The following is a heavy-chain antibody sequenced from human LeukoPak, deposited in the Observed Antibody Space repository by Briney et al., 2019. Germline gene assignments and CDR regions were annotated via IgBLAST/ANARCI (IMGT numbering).Heavy chain of an antibody. CDR2: ISAYNGNT. D-gene: IGHD3-10*01. V-gene: IGHV1-18*01. CDR1: GYTFTSYG. J-gene: IGHJ6*03. CDR3: AIRRDYGSGSYYARYMDV. Sequence: ASVKVSCKASGYTFTSYGISWVRQAPGQGLEWMGWISAYNGNTNYAQKLQGRVTMTTDTSTSTAYMELRSLRSDDTAVYYCAIRRDYGSGSYYARYMDVWGKGTTVTISS.